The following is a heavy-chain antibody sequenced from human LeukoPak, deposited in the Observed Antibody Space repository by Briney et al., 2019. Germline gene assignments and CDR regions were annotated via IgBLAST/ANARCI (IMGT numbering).Heavy chain of an antibody. CDR3: AKVLWELLGWFDP. J-gene: IGHJ5*02. D-gene: IGHD1-26*01. CDR2: IRSKANTYAT. Sequence: GGSLRLSCAASGFTFSGSAMLWVRQASGKGLEWVGRIRSKANTYATAYAAPVKGRFIISRDDSKNTLYLQMNSLRAEDTAVYYCAKVLWELLGWFDPWGQGTLVTVSS. CDR1: GFTFSGSA. V-gene: IGHV3-73*01.